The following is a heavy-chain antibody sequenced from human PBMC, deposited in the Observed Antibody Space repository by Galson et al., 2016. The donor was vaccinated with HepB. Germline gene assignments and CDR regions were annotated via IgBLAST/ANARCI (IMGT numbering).Heavy chain of an antibody. Sequence: SVKVSCKASGYTFTGYYIHWVRQAPGQGLEWMGWINPNKGDTNYAQKFQGRVTMTLDTSIATVYMELSRLRSDDTAVYYCARRRLWEYAFDNWGQGTLVTVSS. V-gene: IGHV1-2*02. J-gene: IGHJ3*02. D-gene: IGHD1-26*01. CDR3: ARRRLWEYAFDN. CDR1: GYTFTGYY. CDR2: INPNKGDT.